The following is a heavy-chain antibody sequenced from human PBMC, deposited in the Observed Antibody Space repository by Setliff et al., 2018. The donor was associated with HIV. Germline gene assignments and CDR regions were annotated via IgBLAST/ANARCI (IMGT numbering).Heavy chain of an antibody. V-gene: IGHV3-20*04. D-gene: IGHD6-13*01. CDR2: INWNGGGT. CDR3: AKVRSSSWYDYLDY. CDR1: GFTFDDYG. J-gene: IGHJ4*02. Sequence: GGSLRLSCAASGFTFDDYGMSWVRQVPGKGLEWVSSINWNGGGTDYADSVKGRFTISRDNAKNSLYLQVNSLRAEDTALYYCAKVRSSSWYDYLDYWGQGTLVTVSS.